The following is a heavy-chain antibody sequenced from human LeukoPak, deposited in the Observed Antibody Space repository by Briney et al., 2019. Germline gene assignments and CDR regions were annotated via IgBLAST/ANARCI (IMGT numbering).Heavy chain of an antibody. Sequence: GGSLRLSCAASGFTFSSYSMNWVRQAPGKGLEWVSSISSSSDSIYYADSVKGRFTISRDNAKNSLYLQMNSLRAEDTAVYYCARYYDSSGYYYPIDYWGQGTLVTVSS. V-gene: IGHV3-21*01. CDR1: GFTFSSYS. CDR3: ARYYDSSGYYYPIDY. CDR2: ISSSSDSI. D-gene: IGHD3-22*01. J-gene: IGHJ4*02.